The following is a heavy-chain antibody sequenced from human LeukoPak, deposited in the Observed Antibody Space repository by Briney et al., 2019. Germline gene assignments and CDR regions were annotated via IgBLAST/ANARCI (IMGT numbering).Heavy chain of an antibody. V-gene: IGHV4-59*01. Sequence: LETLSLTCSVSGGSISSYYWSWIRQPPGKGLEWIGYIYHSGSTYSNPSLKSRVTISIDTSKNQFSLKLSSVTAADTAVYYCATSFGHPFQYWGQGTLVTVSS. CDR2: IYHSGST. D-gene: IGHD3-10*01. CDR3: ATSFGHPFQY. J-gene: IGHJ1*01. CDR1: GGSISSYY.